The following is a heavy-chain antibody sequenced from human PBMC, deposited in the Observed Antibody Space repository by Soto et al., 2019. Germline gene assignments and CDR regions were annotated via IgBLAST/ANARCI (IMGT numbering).Heavy chain of an antibody. CDR3: ARVALSGILMGGVDS. V-gene: IGHV1-69*18. J-gene: IGHJ4*02. D-gene: IGHD1-20*01. CDR1: AGTFVNYA. CDR2: ITPMFGTT. Sequence: QVQLVQSGAEVKKPGSSVRVSCKASAGTFVNYAITWVRQAPGQGLELMGTITPMFGTTYNAQKFNGRVTFTADESTSTAFTEPSGLRSQDTAVHYCARVALSGILMGGVDSWGQGTLLTVSS.